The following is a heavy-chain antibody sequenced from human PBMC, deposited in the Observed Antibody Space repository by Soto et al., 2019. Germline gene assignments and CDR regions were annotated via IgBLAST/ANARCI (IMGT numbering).Heavy chain of an antibody. CDR2: FIPIFGAA. J-gene: IGHJ1*01. CDR3: SSAHWARNPIFGVVIAYGDQH. V-gene: IGHV1-69*13. Sequence: SVQVSCKASGAAFISYAISWVPQSAGQGLEWMGGFIPIFGAANYAQKFQGRVTMTADESTSTAYMELSSLTSGVTARWYGSSAHWARNPIFGVVIAYGDQH. D-gene: IGHD3-3*01. CDR1: GAAFISYA.